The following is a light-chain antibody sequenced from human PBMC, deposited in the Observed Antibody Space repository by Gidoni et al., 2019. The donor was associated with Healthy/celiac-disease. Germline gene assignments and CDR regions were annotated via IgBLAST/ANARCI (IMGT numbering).Light chain of an antibody. Sequence: EVVMTQSQLSLPVTLGQPASISCRSSQSLVYSDGNTYLNWFQQRPGQSQRRLIYKVSNRGSGVPGRFSGGGAGNDFTLKISRVEAEYVGVYYCLRGTHWRPTFGQGTKVEIK. CDR2: KVS. V-gene: IGKV2-30*01. CDR1: QSLVYSDGNTY. CDR3: LRGTHWRPT. J-gene: IGKJ1*01.